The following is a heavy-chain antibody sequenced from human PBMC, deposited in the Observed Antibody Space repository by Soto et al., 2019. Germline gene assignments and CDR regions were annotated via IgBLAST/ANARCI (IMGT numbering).Heavy chain of an antibody. CDR3: AKADGQQWLIPHLDN. V-gene: IGHV3-23*01. J-gene: IGHJ4*02. CDR1: GFNFKKFA. CDR2: ISCCGGSA. Sequence: PXGSLILSCVASGFNFKKFAMAWVRQAAGEGLEWVSGISCCGGSASYADSVKGRFSIARDDSKNTVSLQLNSLRVEDTAQYYCAKADGQQWLIPHLDNWGQGTLVTVSS. D-gene: IGHD6-19*01.